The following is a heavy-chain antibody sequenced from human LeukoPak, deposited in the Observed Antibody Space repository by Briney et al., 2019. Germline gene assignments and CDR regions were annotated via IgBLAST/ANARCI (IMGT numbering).Heavy chain of an antibody. Sequence: PSETLSPTCTVSGGSINSRSYSWTWIRQPAGKGLEWIGRIYISGSTDYNLSLKSRITISMDTSKNQFSLEMSSVTAADTAVYYCTRGWSSGGAFDIWGQGTMVTVSS. CDR2: IYISGST. V-gene: IGHV4-61*02. J-gene: IGHJ3*02. D-gene: IGHD6-19*01. CDR3: TRGWSSGGAFDI. CDR1: GGSINSRSYS.